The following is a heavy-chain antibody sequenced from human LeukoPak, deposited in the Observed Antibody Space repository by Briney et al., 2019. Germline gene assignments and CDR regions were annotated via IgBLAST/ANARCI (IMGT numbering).Heavy chain of an antibody. J-gene: IGHJ6*03. CDR3: ARDYTRYYYYMDV. D-gene: IGHD3-16*01. V-gene: IGHV4-4*07. CDR1: GGSLSSYY. CDR2: IYTSGST. Sequence: SETLSLTCTVSGGSLSSYYWRWLRQPAGKGLEWIGRIYTSGSTNYNPSLTSRVTMSVDTSKNQFSLKLSSVTAADTAVYYCARDYTRYYYYMDVWGKGTTVTVSS.